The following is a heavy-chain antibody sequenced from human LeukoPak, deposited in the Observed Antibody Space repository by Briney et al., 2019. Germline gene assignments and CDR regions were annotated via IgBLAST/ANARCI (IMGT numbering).Heavy chain of an antibody. CDR1: GGSFSGYY. V-gene: IGHV4-34*01. CDR2: INHSGST. CDR3: ARMGPEMATIRDY. D-gene: IGHD5-24*01. Sequence: SETLSLTCAVYGGSFSGYYWSWIRQPPGKGLEWIGEINHSGSTNYNPSLKSRVTVSVDTSENQFSLKLSSVTAADTAVNYCARMGPEMATIRDYWGQGTLVTVSS. J-gene: IGHJ4*02.